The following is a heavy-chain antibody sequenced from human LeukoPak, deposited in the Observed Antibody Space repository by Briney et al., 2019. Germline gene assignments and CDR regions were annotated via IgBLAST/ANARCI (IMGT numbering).Heavy chain of an antibody. V-gene: IGHV3-74*01. D-gene: IGHD3-16*01. CDR1: GVTFSSYW. Sequence: GGSLRLSCAASGVTFSSYWMHWVRQTPGKGLVWVSRIKSDGSSTSYAESVKGRFTISRDNAKNTVYVHMNSLRDEDTAVYYCARGGRYAYFLDYWGQGTLVTVSS. CDR3: ARGGRYAYFLDY. J-gene: IGHJ4*02. CDR2: IKSDGSST.